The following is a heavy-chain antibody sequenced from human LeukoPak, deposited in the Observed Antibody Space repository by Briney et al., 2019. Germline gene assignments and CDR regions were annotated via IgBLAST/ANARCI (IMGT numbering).Heavy chain of an antibody. J-gene: IGHJ4*02. CDR3: ARGRPLYYFDY. D-gene: IGHD3-10*01. V-gene: IGHV3-53*01. Sequence: GGSLRLSCTASGFPVSSNYMTWVRQAPGKGLEWVSVIYTGGNTDHADSVQGRFTLSRDNSKNTLYLHMNSLRVEDTAVYYCARGRPLYYFDYWGQRTLVTVSS. CDR2: IYTGGNT. CDR1: GFPVSSNY.